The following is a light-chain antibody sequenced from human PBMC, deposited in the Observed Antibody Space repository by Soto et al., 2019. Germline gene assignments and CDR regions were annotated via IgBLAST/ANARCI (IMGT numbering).Light chain of an antibody. CDR1: QTISNN. CDR2: FAS. CDR3: QQYNKWPLT. J-gene: IGKJ4*01. Sequence: EIVMTQSPATLSVSPGEEATLSCRASQTISNNLAWYQQKPGQAPRLLIYFASTRATGIPARFSGSGSGTEFTLTISTLQSEDFAVYYCQQYNKWPLTFGGGTKVETK. V-gene: IGKV3-15*01.